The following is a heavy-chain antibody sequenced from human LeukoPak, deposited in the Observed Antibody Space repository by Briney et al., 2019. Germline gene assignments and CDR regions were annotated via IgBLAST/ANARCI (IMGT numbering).Heavy chain of an antibody. CDR1: GFTFDDYA. CDR2: ISWNSGSI. CDR3: ARDIAVAGTGRRWFDP. D-gene: IGHD6-19*01. V-gene: IGHV3-9*01. Sequence: GGSLRLSCAASGFTFDDYAMHWVRQAPGKGLEWVSGISWNSGSIGYADSVKGRFTISRDNAKNSLYLQMNSLRAEDTALYYCARDIAVAGTGRRWFDPWGQGTLVTVSS. J-gene: IGHJ5*02.